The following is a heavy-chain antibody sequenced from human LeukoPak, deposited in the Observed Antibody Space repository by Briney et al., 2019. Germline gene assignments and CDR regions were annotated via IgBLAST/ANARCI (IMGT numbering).Heavy chain of an antibody. CDR2: IIPIFGTA. Sequence: SVKVSCKASGGTFSSYAISWVRQAPGQGLEWMGGIIPIFGTANYAQKLQGRVTITADESTSTAYMELSSLRSEDTAVYYCARGAYYYYYGMDVWGQGTTVTVSS. J-gene: IGHJ6*02. V-gene: IGHV1-69*13. CDR1: GGTFSSYA. CDR3: ARGAYYYYYGMDV.